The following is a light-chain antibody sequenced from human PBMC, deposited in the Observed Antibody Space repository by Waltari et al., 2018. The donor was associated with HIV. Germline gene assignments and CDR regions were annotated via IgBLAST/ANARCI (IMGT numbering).Light chain of an antibody. CDR2: EVS. J-gene: IGLJ2*01. CDR3: SSYAGSNVV. Sequence: QSALTQPPSASGPPGQSGSLSCTGTSSDGGGCNHVSWYPQHPGKAPKLMIDEVSKRPSGVPDRFSGSKSGNTASLTVSGLQAEDEADYYCSSYAGSNVVFGGGTKLTVL. CDR1: SSDGGGCNH. V-gene: IGLV2-8*01.